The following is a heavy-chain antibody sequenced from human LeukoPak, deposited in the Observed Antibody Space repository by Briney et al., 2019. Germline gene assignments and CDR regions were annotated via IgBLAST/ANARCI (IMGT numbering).Heavy chain of an antibody. CDR3: ARDLYYDFWSGSDAFDI. D-gene: IGHD3-3*01. CDR2: IKQDGSEK. Sequence: GGSLRLSCAASGFTFSSYWMSWVRQAPGKGLEWVANIKQDGSEKYYVDSVKGRFTISRDNAKNSLYLQMKSLRAEDTAVYYCARDLYYDFWSGSDAFDIWGQGTMVTVSS. J-gene: IGHJ3*02. CDR1: GFTFSSYW. V-gene: IGHV3-7*03.